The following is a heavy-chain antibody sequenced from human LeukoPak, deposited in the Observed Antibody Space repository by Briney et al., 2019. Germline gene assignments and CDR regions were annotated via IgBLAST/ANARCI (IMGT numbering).Heavy chain of an antibody. CDR3: AKMKGHPLPKYYMDV. J-gene: IGHJ6*01. D-gene: IGHD1-26*01. Sequence: GESLRLSCAASGFTFSGFAMSWARGTPGKGLGWGSRIIGSGDTTLYADSVKGRFTISRDNSKNTLYLEMNSLRAEDTAIYYCAKMKGHPLPKYYMDVWGQGTTVTVSS. CDR2: IIGSGDTT. CDR1: GFTFSGFA. V-gene: IGHV3-23*01.